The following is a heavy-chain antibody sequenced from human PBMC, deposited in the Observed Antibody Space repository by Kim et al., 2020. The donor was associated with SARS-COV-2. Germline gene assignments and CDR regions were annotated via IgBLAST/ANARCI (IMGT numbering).Heavy chain of an antibody. CDR1: GFTVSSNY. CDR2: IYSGGST. Sequence: GGSLRLSCEVSGFTVSSNYMSWVRQAPGKGLEWVSVIYSGGSTYYADSVKGRFTISRDNSKNTLYLQMNSLRAEDTAVYYCATTWGFGELLGGYWGQGTLVTVSS. J-gene: IGHJ4*02. CDR3: ATTWGFGELLGGY. D-gene: IGHD3-10*01. V-gene: IGHV3-66*01.